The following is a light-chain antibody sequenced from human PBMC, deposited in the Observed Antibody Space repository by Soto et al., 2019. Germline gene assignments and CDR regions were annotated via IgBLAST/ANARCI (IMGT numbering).Light chain of an antibody. CDR1: QSLLHSNGNHY. CDR3: MQALHTPRT. Sequence: DIVITQSPRSLSFSLGETALISFRSIQSLLHSNGNHYLEWYFQKPGQSPQLLIYLASIRASGVPDRFSGSGAGTDFTLKISRVEAEDVGVYYCMQALHTPRTFGQGTKVDIK. J-gene: IGKJ1*01. V-gene: IGKV2-28*01. CDR2: LAS.